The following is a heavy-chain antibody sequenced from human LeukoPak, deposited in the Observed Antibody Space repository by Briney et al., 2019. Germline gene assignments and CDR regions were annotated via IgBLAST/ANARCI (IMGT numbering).Heavy chain of an antibody. CDR2: ISADGSFT. CDR1: GFTFSSYW. J-gene: IGHJ3*02. Sequence: GGSLRLSCAASGFTFSSYWMHWVRQAPGKGLVWVTRISADGSFTLYADSVKGRFTISRDNAKNTLYLQMSSLRAEDTAVYYCATANSGPDIWGQGTTVTVSS. CDR3: ATANSGPDI. V-gene: IGHV3-74*01. D-gene: IGHD1-1*01.